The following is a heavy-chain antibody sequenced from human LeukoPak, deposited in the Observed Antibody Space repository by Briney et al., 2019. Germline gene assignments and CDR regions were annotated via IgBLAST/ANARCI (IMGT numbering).Heavy chain of an antibody. CDR1: GGSISSGSYY. D-gene: IGHD6-6*01. V-gene: IGHV4-61*02. CDR3: ARDGIVRYSSSSGLSYYYMDV. J-gene: IGHJ6*03. Sequence: SETLSLTCTVSGGSISSGSYYWSWIRQPAGKGLEWIGRIYTSGSTNYNPSLKSRFTISVDRAKNKFYWKLSSVTAADTAVYYCARDGIVRYSSSSGLSYYYMDVWGKGTTVTVSS. CDR2: IYTSGST.